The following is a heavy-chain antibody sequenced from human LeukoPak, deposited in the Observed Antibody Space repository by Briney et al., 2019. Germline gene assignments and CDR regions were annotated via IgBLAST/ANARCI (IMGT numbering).Heavy chain of an antibody. Sequence: PSETLSLTCTVSGVSISSSSYYWGWMRQPPGKGLEWIGSIYYSGTTYYNPSLKRRVTVSVDTYKNQFSLKMTTVTAADTAVYYCARSVAGGKYFFDDWGQGTLVTVSS. D-gene: IGHD2-8*02. CDR3: ARSVAGGKYFFDD. CDR1: GVSISSSSYY. CDR2: IYYSGTT. V-gene: IGHV4-39*01. J-gene: IGHJ4*02.